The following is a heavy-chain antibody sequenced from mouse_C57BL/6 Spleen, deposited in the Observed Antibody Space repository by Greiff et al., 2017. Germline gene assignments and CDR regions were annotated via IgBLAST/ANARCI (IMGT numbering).Heavy chain of an antibody. V-gene: IGHV1-54*01. Sequence: QVQLQQSGAELVRPGTSVKVSCKASGYAFTNYLIEWVKQRPGQGLEWIGVINPGSGGTNYNEKFKGKATLTADKSSSTAYMQLSSLTSEDSAVYFCARCPGDYFDYWGQGTTLTVSS. CDR3: ARCPGDYFDY. CDR1: GYAFTNYL. D-gene: IGHD4-1*01. CDR2: INPGSGGT. J-gene: IGHJ2*01.